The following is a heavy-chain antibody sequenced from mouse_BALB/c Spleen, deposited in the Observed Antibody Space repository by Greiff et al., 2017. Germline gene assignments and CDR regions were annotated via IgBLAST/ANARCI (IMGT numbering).Heavy chain of an antibody. V-gene: IGHV6-6*02. D-gene: IGHD3-3*01. CDR3: TRGTWFAY. Sequence: DVHLVESGGGLVQPGGSMKLSCVASGFTFSNYWMNWVRQSPEKGLEWVAEIRLKSNNYATHYAESVKGRFTISRDDSKSSVYLQMNNLRAEDTGIYYCTRGTWFAYWGQGTLVTVSA. CDR2: IRLKSNNYAT. CDR1: GFTFSNYW. J-gene: IGHJ3*01.